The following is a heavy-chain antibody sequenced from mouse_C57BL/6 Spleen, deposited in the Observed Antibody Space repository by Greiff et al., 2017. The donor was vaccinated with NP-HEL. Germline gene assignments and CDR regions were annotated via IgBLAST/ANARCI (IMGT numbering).Heavy chain of an antibody. V-gene: IGHV1-64*01. CDR2: IHPNSGST. J-gene: IGHJ3*01. D-gene: IGHD4-1*01. CDR1: GYTFTSYW. Sequence: QVQLQQPGAELVKPGASVKLSCKASGYTFTSYWMHWVKQRPGQGLEWIGMIHPNSGSTNYNEKFKSKATLTVDKSSSTAYMQLSSLTSEDSAVYYCASGANWDPFAYWGQGTLVTVSA. CDR3: ASGANWDPFAY.